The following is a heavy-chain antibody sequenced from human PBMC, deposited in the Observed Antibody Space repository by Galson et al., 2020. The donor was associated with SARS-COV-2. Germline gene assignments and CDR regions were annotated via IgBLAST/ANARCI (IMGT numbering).Heavy chain of an antibody. CDR1: GFTFSNSG. CDR2: IFYDGNYK. V-gene: IGHV3-33*01. CDR3: ARREEDNKRRGLEH. J-gene: IGHJ4*02. Sequence: GESLKISCAASGFTFSNSGMHWVRQAPGKGLEWVAVIFYDGNYKYYGDSVKGRFTISRDNSKNTVDLQMNSLTAEDTAVYYCARREEDNKRRGLEHWGQGILVTVSS. D-gene: IGHD1-1*01.